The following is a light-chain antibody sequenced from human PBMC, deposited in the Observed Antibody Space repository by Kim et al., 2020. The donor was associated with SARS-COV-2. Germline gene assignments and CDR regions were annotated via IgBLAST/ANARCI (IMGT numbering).Light chain of an antibody. CDR2: WAS. Sequence: IVMTQSPESLSVSLGERATISCKSSQTVLKTFNNKNFVAWFQQKPGQRPKVLISWASTRESGVPERFSGGGSGTDFTLTINSLQPEDVAVYYCHQQYSTPFTFGGGTKVDIK. CDR3: HQQYSTPFT. J-gene: IGKJ4*01. CDR1: QTVLKTFNNKNF. V-gene: IGKV4-1*01.